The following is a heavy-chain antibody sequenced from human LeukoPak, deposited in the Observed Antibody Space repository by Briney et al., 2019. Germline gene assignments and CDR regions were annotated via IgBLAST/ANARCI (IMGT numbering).Heavy chain of an antibody. D-gene: IGHD3-10*01. CDR3: ARGHLTYGVTMVRGVRFDP. CDR1: GGSFSGYY. J-gene: IGHJ5*02. V-gene: IGHV4-34*01. Sequence: SETLSLTCAVYGGSFSGYYWSWIRQPPGKGLEWLGEINHSGSTNYNPSLKSRVTISVDTSKNQFSLKLSSVTAADTAVYYCARGHLTYGVTMVRGVRFDPWGQGTLVTVSS. CDR2: INHSGST.